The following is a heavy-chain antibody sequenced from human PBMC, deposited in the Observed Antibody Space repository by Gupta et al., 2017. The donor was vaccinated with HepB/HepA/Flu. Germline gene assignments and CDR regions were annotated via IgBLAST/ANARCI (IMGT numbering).Heavy chain of an antibody. V-gene: IGHV4-34*01. CDR3: ARGFRVPEGLSVVVDLSDAFDI. CDR1: GGSFSGYY. D-gene: IGHD3-22*01. Sequence: QVQLQQCGAGLLKPSETLSLTCHVYGGSFSGYYCSWIRQPLRKGLEWIGEINHSGSTNYNPSLKSRVTISVDTSKNQFSLKLSSVTAADTAVYYCARGFRVPEGLSVVVDLSDAFDIWGQGTMVTVSS. J-gene: IGHJ3*02. CDR2: INHSGST.